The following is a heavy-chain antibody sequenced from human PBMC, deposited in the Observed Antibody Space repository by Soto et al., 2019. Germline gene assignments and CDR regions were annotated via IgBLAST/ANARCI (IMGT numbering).Heavy chain of an antibody. CDR3: ERYSLQSYGDYYDY. Sequence: EVQLVESGGGLVQPGGSLRLSCAASGFTVSSNYMSWVRQAPGKGLEWVSVIYSGGSKYYADSVKGRFTISRDNSKNTLYLQMNSLRAEDTDVYYCERYSLQSYGDYYDYWGQGTLVNVSS. V-gene: IGHV3-66*01. CDR2: IYSGGSK. D-gene: IGHD4-17*01. CDR1: GFTVSSNY. J-gene: IGHJ4*02.